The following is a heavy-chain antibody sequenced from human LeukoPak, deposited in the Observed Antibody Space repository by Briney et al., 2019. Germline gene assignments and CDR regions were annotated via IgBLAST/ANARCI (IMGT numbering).Heavy chain of an antibody. J-gene: IGHJ4*02. Sequence: GGSLTLSCAVSGFTFSSYWMRGVRQAPGKGGEWVDHIKDDGRVKTYADSVKPRFTSSRDNAKNSLYLQINSLRAEDTAVYYCARGGGRHVEYWGQGNLVTVSS. V-gene: IGHV3-7*05. CDR1: GFTFSSYW. CDR3: ARGGGRHVEY. D-gene: IGHD2/OR15-2a*01. CDR2: IKDDGRVK.